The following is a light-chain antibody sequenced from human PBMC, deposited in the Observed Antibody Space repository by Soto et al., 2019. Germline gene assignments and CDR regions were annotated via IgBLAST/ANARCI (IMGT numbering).Light chain of an antibody. V-gene: IGLV1-40*01. Sequence: QSVVTQPPSVSGAPGQRVTISCTGTSSNIGAGCDVHWYQHLPGTAPKLLIYGNTIRPSGVPDRFSGSKSGTSASLAITGLQAEDEADYYCQSYDRSLRGYVFGTGTKLTVL. CDR3: QSYDRSLRGYV. CDR2: GNT. J-gene: IGLJ1*01. CDR1: SSNIGAGCD.